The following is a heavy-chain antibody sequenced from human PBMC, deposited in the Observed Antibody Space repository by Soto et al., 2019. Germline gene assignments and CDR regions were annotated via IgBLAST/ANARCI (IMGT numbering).Heavy chain of an antibody. CDR1: GGSFTGDY. V-gene: IGHV4-4*07. Sequence: SETLSLTCSVSGGSFTGDYWSWIRQPAGKGLQWIGRVFGNGAGTPIYNSLLKSRARMSADPSKRQFSLTLTSVTAADTAVYYCARDLPPYGGRRSPPTGAFEDWGQGIMVTVSS. CDR2: VFGNGAGTP. D-gene: IGHD2-15*01. J-gene: IGHJ4*02. CDR3: ARDLPPYGGRRSPPTGAFED.